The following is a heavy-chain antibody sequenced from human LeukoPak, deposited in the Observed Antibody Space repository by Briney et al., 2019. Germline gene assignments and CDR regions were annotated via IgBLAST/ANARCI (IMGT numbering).Heavy chain of an antibody. CDR3: ARDIGYCSGGSCYPPSYGMDV. Sequence: GSLRLSCAASGFTFSSYGMHWVRQPPGKGLEWIGYIYYSGSTYYNPSLKSRVTISVDTSKNQFSLKLSSVTAADTAVYYCARDIGYCSGGSCYPPSYGMDVWGQGTTVTVSS. V-gene: IGHV4-59*06. D-gene: IGHD2-15*01. J-gene: IGHJ6*02. CDR2: IYYSGST. CDR1: GFTFSSYG.